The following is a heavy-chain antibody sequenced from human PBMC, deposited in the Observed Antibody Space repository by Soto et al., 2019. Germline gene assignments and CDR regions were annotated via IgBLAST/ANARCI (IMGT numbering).Heavy chain of an antibody. Sequence: EVQLLESGGGLVQPGGSLRLSCAASGFTFSSYAMSWVRQAPGKGLEWVSAISGSGGSTYYADSVKGRFTISRDNSKNTLYLQMNSLRAEDTAVYYCAKAMEWIQLWLAAFDIWGQGTWSPSLQ. J-gene: IGHJ3*02. CDR3: AKAMEWIQLWLAAFDI. D-gene: IGHD5-18*01. CDR1: GFTFSSYA. V-gene: IGHV3-23*01. CDR2: ISGSGGST.